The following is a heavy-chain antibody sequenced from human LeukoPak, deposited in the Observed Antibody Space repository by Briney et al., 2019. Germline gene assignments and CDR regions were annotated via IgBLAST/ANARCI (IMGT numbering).Heavy chain of an antibody. D-gene: IGHD3-10*01. CDR1: GFTFSSYA. CDR2: ISGSGGST. Sequence: GGSLRLSCAASGFTFSSYAMSWVRQAPGKGLEWVSAISGSGGSTYYADSVKGRFTISRDNSKNTLYLQMSSLRAEDTAVYYCAKSMVRGVIPFDYWGQGTLVTVSS. J-gene: IGHJ4*02. V-gene: IGHV3-23*01. CDR3: AKSMVRGVIPFDY.